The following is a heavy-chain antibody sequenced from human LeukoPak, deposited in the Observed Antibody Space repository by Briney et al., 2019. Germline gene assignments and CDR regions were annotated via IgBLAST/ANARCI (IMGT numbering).Heavy chain of an antibody. CDR2: IRRSMRYI. J-gene: IGHJ1*01. Sequence: GGSLRLSCTPSVYTLCSYAITWVPDTPGGGVECGSSIRRSMRYIYYTHSVWGRFTLSRENARNSLYLQMNSLRGEHTAVYYCARDENAYCSGGSGSYVQHWGQGTLATVSS. CDR3: ARDENAYCSGGSGSYVQH. D-gene: IGHD2-15*01. V-gene: IGHV3-21*01. CDR1: VYTLCSYA.